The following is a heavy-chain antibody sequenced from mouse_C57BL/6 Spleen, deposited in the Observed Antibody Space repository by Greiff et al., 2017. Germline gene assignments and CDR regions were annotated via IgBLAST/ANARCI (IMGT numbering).Heavy chain of an antibody. CDR2: INPSTGGT. Sequence: VQLQQSGPELVKPGASVKISCKASGYSFTGYYMNWVKQSPEKSLEWIGEINPSTGGTTYNQKFKAKATLTVDKSSSTAYMQLKSLTSEDSAVYYCAKYTTVVSYWYFDVWGTGTTVTVSS. V-gene: IGHV1-42*01. J-gene: IGHJ1*03. CDR3: AKYTTVVSYWYFDV. CDR1: GYSFTGYY. D-gene: IGHD1-1*01.